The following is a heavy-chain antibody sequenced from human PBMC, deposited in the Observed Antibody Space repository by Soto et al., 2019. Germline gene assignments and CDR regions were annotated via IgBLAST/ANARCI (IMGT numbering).Heavy chain of an antibody. CDR3: AKDLLLTTITTVGD. CDR2: ISYYGNNK. D-gene: IGHD4-17*01. J-gene: IGHJ4*02. Sequence: QVQLVESGGGVVQPGRSLRLSCAASGFIFSTYGMHWVRQAPGKGLEWLSVISYYGNNKYYADSVKGPFTISRDNSKNTRWLQMDSLRTEDTAVYYCAKDLLLTTITTVGDWGQGTLVTVSS. V-gene: IGHV3-30*18. CDR1: GFIFSTYG.